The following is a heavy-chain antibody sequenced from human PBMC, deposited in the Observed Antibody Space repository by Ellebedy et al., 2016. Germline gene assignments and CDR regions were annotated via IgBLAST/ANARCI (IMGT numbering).Heavy chain of an antibody. CDR1: GYTFTSYA. J-gene: IGHJ5*02. V-gene: IGHV1-3*01. CDR3: ARGRGGLAARPVDWFDP. Sequence: ASVKVSCKASGYTFTSYAMHWVRQAPGQRLEWMGWINAGNGNTKYSQKFQGRVTITRDTSASTAYMALSSLRSEDTAVYYCARGRGGLAARPVDWFDPWGQGTLVTVSS. CDR2: INAGNGNT. D-gene: IGHD6-6*01.